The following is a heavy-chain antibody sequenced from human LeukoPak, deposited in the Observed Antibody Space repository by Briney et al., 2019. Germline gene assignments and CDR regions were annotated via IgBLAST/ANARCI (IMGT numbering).Heavy chain of an antibody. Sequence: GGSLRLSCAASGFTVSSNYMSWVRQAPGKGLEWVSVIYSGGSTYYADSVKGRFTISRDNSKNTLYLQMNSLRAEDTAVYYCASGGVVVPAAMPAFRDYYGMDVWGQGTTATVSS. CDR2: IYSGGST. V-gene: IGHV3-53*01. CDR3: ASGGVVVPAAMPAFRDYYGMDV. J-gene: IGHJ6*02. CDR1: GFTVSSNY. D-gene: IGHD2-2*01.